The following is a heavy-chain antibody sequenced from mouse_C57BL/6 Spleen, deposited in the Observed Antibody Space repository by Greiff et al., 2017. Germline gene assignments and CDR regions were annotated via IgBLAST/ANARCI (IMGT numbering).Heavy chain of an antibody. CDR1: GFTFSSYG. CDR3: ARRGYAMDY. CDR2: ISSGGSYT. Sequence: EVQLVESGGDLVKPGGSLKLSCAASGFTFSSYGMSWVRQTPDKRLEWVATISSGGSYTYYPDSVKGRFTISRDNAKNTLYLQMRSLKSEDTAMYYCARRGYAMDYWGQGTSVTVAS. V-gene: IGHV5-6*01. J-gene: IGHJ4*01.